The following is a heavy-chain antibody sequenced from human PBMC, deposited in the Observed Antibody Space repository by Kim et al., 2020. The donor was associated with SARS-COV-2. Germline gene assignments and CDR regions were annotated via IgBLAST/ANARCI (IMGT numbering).Heavy chain of an antibody. CDR2: IWYDGSNK. J-gene: IGHJ3*02. Sequence: GGSLRLSCAASGFTFSSYGMHWVRQAPGKGLEWVAVIWYDGSNKYYADSVKGRFTISRDNSKNTLYLQMNSLRAEDTAVYYCARGEAYCGGDCYQQAGDPENDAFDIWGQGTMVTVSS. CDR1: GFTFSSYG. V-gene: IGHV3-33*01. CDR3: ARGEAYCGGDCYQQAGDPENDAFDI. D-gene: IGHD2-21*02.